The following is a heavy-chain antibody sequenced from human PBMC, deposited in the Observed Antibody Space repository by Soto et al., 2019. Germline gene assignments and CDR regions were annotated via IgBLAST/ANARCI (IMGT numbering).Heavy chain of an antibody. CDR1: GGTFSSYT. V-gene: IGHV1-69*02. Sequence: SVKVSCKASGGTFSSYTISWVRQAPGQGLEWMGRIIPILGIANYAQKFQGRVTITADKSTSTAYMELSSLRSEDTAVYYCARGYCSGGSCYSHFDYWGQGTLVTVS. CDR3: ARGYCSGGSCYSHFDY. CDR2: IIPILGIA. D-gene: IGHD2-15*01. J-gene: IGHJ4*02.